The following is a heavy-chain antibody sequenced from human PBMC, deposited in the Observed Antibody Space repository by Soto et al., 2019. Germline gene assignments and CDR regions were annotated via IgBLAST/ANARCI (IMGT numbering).Heavy chain of an antibody. Sequence: PGGSLRLSCAASGFTFSSYAMSWVRQAPGKGLEWVSAISGSGGSTYYADSVKGRFTISRDNSKNTLYLQMNSLRAEDTAVYYCAKDRRRVDTAMAVDYWGQGTLVTVSS. J-gene: IGHJ4*02. D-gene: IGHD5-18*01. CDR2: ISGSGGST. CDR1: GFTFSSYA. V-gene: IGHV3-23*01. CDR3: AKDRRRVDTAMAVDY.